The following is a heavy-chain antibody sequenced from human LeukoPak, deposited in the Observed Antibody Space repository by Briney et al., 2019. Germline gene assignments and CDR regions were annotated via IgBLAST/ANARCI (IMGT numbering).Heavy chain of an antibody. CDR2: INPNSGGT. D-gene: IGHD3-3*01. J-gene: IGHJ4*02. CDR1: GYTFTGYY. Sequence: ASVKVSCKASGYTFTGYYMHWVRQAPGQGLEWMGLINPNSGGTNYAQKFQGRVTMTRDTSISTAYMELSRLRSDDTAVYYCARVADYDFWSGPTYYFDYWGQGTLVTVSS. V-gene: IGHV1-2*02. CDR3: ARVADYDFWSGPTYYFDY.